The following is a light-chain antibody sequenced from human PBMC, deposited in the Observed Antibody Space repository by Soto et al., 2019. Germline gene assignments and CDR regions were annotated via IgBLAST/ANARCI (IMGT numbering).Light chain of an antibody. CDR3: QQRSIWPRT. CDR1: QSVSNY. J-gene: IGKJ1*01. V-gene: IGKV3-11*01. Sequence: EIVLTQAPATLSLSPGERATLSCWASQSVSNYFVWYQQKPGQAPRLLIYDASKSATGIPARFSGTGSGTDFTLTISSLEPEDFAVYYCQQRSIWPRTFGQGTKVDIK. CDR2: DAS.